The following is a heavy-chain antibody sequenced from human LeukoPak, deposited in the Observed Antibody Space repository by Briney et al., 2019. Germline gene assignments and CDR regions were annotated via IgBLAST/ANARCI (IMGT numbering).Heavy chain of an antibody. V-gene: IGHV3-30*02. CDR3: AKAAMVRGFYYYMDV. Sequence: GGSLRLSCASSGFTFSSYGMHWVRQAPGKGLEWVAFIRYDGSNKYYVDSVKGRFTISRDNSKNTLYLQMNSLRAEDTAVYYCAKAAMVRGFYYYMDVWGKGTTVTISS. CDR2: IRYDGSNK. D-gene: IGHD3-10*01. J-gene: IGHJ6*03. CDR1: GFTFSSYG.